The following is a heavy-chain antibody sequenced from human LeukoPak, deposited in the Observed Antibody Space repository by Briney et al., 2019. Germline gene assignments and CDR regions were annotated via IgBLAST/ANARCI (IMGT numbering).Heavy chain of an antibody. CDR3: ARGGELGLDT. CDR2: IASAGDT. D-gene: IGHD1-7*01. J-gene: IGHJ5*02. Sequence: GGSLRLSCAASGFTFSTYDMHWVRQAIGKGLEWVSGIASAGDTFYSGSVKGRFTISRENAKKSSYLQMNSLRAGDTAVYYCARGGELGLDTWGQGTLVTVSS. V-gene: IGHV3-13*01. CDR1: GFTFSTYD.